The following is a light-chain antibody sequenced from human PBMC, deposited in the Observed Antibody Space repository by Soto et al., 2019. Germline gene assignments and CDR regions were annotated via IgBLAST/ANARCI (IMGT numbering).Light chain of an antibody. J-gene: IGKJ1*01. CDR3: HQYNNGPPWT. V-gene: IGKV3-15*01. Sequence: TQSPCTRSLSPRERATLSCVAIQSVSSTYLTWYQQKPGQAPRLLIYGASTRATGIPARFSGSGSGTEFTLTISSLQSEDYAVYYCHQYNNGPPWTFGQGTKVDFK. CDR1: QSVSSTY. CDR2: GAS.